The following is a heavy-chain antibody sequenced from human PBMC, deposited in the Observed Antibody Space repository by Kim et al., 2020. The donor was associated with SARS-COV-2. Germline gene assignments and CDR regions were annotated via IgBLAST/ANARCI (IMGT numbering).Heavy chain of an antibody. Sequence: GGSLRLSCAASGFTFSDTHMPWIRQAPGKGLEWVSYINLSGYTIYYADSVKGRFTISRDNAKNAPYLQMNSLRPEDTAVYYCASESWGHLHRGGQGTLVTVSS. CDR2: INLSGYTI. D-gene: IGHD3-16*01. CDR3: ASESWGHLHR. V-gene: IGHV3-11*01. J-gene: IGHJ4*02. CDR1: GFTFSDTH.